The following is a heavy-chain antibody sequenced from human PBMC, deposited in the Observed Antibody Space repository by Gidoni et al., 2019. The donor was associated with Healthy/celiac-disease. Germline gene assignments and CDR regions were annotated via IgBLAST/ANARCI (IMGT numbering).Heavy chain of an antibody. CDR3: ARSSPGYCSSTSCPSRDYYYGMDV. J-gene: IGHJ6*02. Sequence: QVQLQQWGAGLLKPSETLSLTCAVYGGSFSGYYWSWIRQPPGKGLECIGDINHSGSTNYNPSLKSRVTISVDTSKNQFSLKLSSVTAADTAVYYCARSSPGYCSSTSCPSRDYYYGMDVWGQGTTVTVSS. V-gene: IGHV4-34*01. CDR2: INHSGST. D-gene: IGHD2-2*01. CDR1: GGSFSGYY.